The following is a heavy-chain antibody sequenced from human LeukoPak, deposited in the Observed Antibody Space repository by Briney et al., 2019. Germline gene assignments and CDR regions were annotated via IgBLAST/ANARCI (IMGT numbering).Heavy chain of an antibody. CDR2: IYYSGST. CDR1: GGSISSYY. CDR3: ASSWHY. Sequence: SETLSLTCTVSGGSISSYYWSWIRQPPGKGLEWIGSIYYSGSTYYNPSLKSRVTISVDTSKNQFSLKLSSVTAADTAVHYCASSWHYWGQGTLVTVSS. V-gene: IGHV4-39*01. D-gene: IGHD6-13*01. J-gene: IGHJ4*02.